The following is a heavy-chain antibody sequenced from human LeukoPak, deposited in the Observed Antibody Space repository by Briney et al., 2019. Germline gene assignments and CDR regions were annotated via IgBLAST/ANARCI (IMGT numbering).Heavy chain of an antibody. D-gene: IGHD3-22*01. Sequence: PSETLSLTCTVSGDSISSGSYYWSWIRQPAGEGLEWIGRIYSSGRTHYSPSLKSRVAISVDTSKNRFSLRLSSVTAADTAVYYCARGLDYDSSGEFDPWGREPWSPSPQ. V-gene: IGHV4-61*02. CDR1: GDSISSGSYY. J-gene: IGHJ5*02. CDR2: IYSSGRT. CDR3: ARGLDYDSSGEFDP.